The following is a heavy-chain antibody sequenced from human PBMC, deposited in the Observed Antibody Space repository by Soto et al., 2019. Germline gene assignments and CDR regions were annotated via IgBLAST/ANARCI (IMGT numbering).Heavy chain of an antibody. CDR3: AKWGQNPASVSYFDY. D-gene: IGHD2-2*01. J-gene: IGHJ4*02. CDR2: MNPNSGNT. Sequence: QVQLVQSGEEVKKPGASVKVSCKTSGYTFINYDINWLRQVPGQGPEWMKWMNPNSGNTGYALQLQGRLSMTRNTSTSTAYMELSGLRSEDSAVYFCAKWGQNPASVSYFDYWGQGTLVTVSS. CDR1: GYTFINYD. V-gene: IGHV1-8*01.